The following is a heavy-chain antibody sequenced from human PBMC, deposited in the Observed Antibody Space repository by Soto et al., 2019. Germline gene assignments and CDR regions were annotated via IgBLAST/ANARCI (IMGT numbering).Heavy chain of an antibody. Sequence: ASVKVACKASGGTFSSYAISSVRQAPGQGLEWMGGIIPIFGTANYAQKFQGRATITADKSTSTAYMELSSLRSEDTAVYYCERDTSSSWSYYHHGMAVWGQGTTVTVSS. V-gene: IGHV1-69*06. J-gene: IGHJ6*02. CDR3: ERDTSSSWSYYHHGMAV. D-gene: IGHD6-13*01. CDR1: GGTFSSYA. CDR2: IIPIFGTA.